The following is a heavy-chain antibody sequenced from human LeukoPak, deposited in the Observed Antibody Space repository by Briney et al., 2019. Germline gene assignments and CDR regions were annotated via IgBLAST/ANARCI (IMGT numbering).Heavy chain of an antibody. CDR3: AREGGYGYSFDPHSDY. CDR2: IYYTGTT. J-gene: IGHJ4*02. D-gene: IGHD5-18*01. CDR1: GGSITTHY. Sequence: SETLSLTCTVSGGSITTHYWSWVRQSPGKGLEWIGNIYYTGTTNYNPSFWSRVTISIDTSQKQFSLKLTSVTAADTAVYYCAREGGYGYSFDPHSDYWGQGTLVTVS. V-gene: IGHV4-59*11.